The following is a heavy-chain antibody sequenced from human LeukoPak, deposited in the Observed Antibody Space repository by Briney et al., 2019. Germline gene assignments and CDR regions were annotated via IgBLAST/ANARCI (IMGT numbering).Heavy chain of an antibody. CDR1: GFTFSSFG. CDR2: IWYDASNK. Sequence: KPGGSLRLSCAASGFTFSSFGMHWVRRAPGKGLEWVAVIWYDASNKYYADSVKGRFTISRDNSKNTLYLQMNSLRDDDTAVYYCVRGVGVSRFNYLDSWGQGTLVIVSS. D-gene: IGHD6-13*01. J-gene: IGHJ4*02. CDR3: VRGVGVSRFNYLDS. V-gene: IGHV3-33*01.